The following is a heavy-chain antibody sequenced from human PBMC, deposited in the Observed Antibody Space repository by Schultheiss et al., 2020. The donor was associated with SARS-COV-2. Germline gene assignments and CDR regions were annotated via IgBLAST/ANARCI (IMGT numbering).Heavy chain of an antibody. CDR3: AKGAYFDSSGYYDEY. J-gene: IGHJ4*02. Sequence: GGSLRLSCAASGFTFDDYAMHWVRQAPGKGLEWVSGISGSGDNTYYADSVKGRFTVSRDNSKYTLYLQMNSLRAEDTAVYYCAKGAYFDSSGYYDEYWGQGTLVTVSS. V-gene: IGHV3-23*01. D-gene: IGHD3-22*01. CDR2: ISGSGDNT. CDR1: GFTFDDYA.